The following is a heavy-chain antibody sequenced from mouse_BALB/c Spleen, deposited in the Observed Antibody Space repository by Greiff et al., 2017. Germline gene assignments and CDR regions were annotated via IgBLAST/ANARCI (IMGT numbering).Heavy chain of an antibody. CDR2: IDPENGDT. J-gene: IGHJ4*01. Sequence: VQLQQSGAELVRSGASVKLSCTASGFNIKDYYMHWVKQRPEQGLEWIGWIDPENGDTEYAPKFQGKATMTADTSSNTAYLQLSSLTSEDTAVYYCNRQLGPPYAMDYWGQGTSVTVSS. V-gene: IGHV14-4*02. CDR3: NRQLGPPYAMDY. D-gene: IGHD3-2*01. CDR1: GFNIKDYY.